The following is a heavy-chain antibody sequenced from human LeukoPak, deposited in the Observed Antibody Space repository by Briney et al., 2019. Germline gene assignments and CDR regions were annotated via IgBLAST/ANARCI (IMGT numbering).Heavy chain of an antibody. J-gene: IGHJ5*02. CDR3: ARGGNSSWYYGERDNWFDP. V-gene: IGHV4-31*03. CDR2: IYYSGST. CDR1: GGSISSGGYY. Sequence: SETLSLTCTVSGGSISSGGYYWSWVRQHPGKGLEWIGYIYYSGSTYYNPSLKSRVTISVDTCKNQFSLKLSSVTAADTAVYYCARGGNSSWYYGERDNWFDPWGQGTLVTVSS. D-gene: IGHD6-13*01.